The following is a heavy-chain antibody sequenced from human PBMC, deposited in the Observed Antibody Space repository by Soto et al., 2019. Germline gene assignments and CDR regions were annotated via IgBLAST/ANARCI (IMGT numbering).Heavy chain of an antibody. Sequence: GESLKISCKGSGYSFTSYWIGWVRQMPGKGLEWMGIIYPGDSGTRYSPSFQGQVTISADKSISTAYLQWSSLKASDTAMYYCARHAPWGSGGKLNYYYYGMDVWGQGTTVTVSS. CDR2: IYPGDSGT. J-gene: IGHJ6*02. CDR3: ARHAPWGSGGKLNYYYYGMDV. CDR1: GYSFTSYW. D-gene: IGHD3-10*01. V-gene: IGHV5-51*01.